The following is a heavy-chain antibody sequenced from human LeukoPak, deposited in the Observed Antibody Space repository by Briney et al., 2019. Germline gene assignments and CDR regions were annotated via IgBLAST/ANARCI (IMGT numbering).Heavy chain of an antibody. CDR2: IRYDGSNK. CDR1: KFTFSIYA. J-gene: IGHJ4*02. CDR3: AKDQGFCSY. D-gene: IGHD2-15*01. Sequence: GGSLRLSCAASKFTFSIYAMSWVRQAPGKGLEWVAFIRYDGSNKYYADSVKGRFTISRDNSKNTLYLQMNSLRAEDTAVYYCAKDQGFCSYWGQGTLVTVSS. V-gene: IGHV3-30*02.